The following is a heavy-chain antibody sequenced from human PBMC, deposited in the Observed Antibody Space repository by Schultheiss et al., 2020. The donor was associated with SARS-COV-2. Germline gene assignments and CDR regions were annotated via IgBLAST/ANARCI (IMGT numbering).Heavy chain of an antibody. Sequence: GGSLRLSCAASGFTFSSYAMHWVRQAPGKGLEWVAVISYDGSNKYYADSVKGRFTISRDNSKNTLYLQMNSLRAEDTAVYYCARDGYNGRGYFDLWGRGTLVTVSS. J-gene: IGHJ2*01. V-gene: IGHV3-30*01. D-gene: IGHD5-24*01. CDR3: ARDGYNGRGYFDL. CDR1: GFTFSSYA. CDR2: ISYDGSNK.